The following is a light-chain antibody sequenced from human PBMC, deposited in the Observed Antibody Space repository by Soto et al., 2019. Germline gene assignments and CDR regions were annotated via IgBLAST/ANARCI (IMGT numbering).Light chain of an antibody. J-gene: IGKJ4*01. CDR1: QAISSN. V-gene: IGKV3-15*01. CDR3: QHYNNWLGT. Sequence: EIVMTQSPATLSVSRGERATLSCRANQAISSNLAWYQQKPRQAPRLLIYGASTRATGIPDRFSGSGSGTEFTLTISSLQSEDFAVYYCQHYNNWLGTFGGGTKVDIK. CDR2: GAS.